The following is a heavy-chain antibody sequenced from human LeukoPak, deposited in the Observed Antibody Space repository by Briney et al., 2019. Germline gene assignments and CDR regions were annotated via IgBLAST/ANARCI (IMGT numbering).Heavy chain of an antibody. CDR3: AKRIQSAMAMGY. CDR2: ISGSGGST. CDR1: GFTFSSYG. J-gene: IGHJ4*02. V-gene: IGHV3-23*01. D-gene: IGHD5-18*01. Sequence: GGSLRLSCAVSGFTFSSYGMSWVRQAPGKGLEWVSAISGSGGSTYYADSVKGRFTISRDNSKNTLYLQMNSLRAEDTAVYYCAKRIQSAMAMGYWGQGTLVTVSS.